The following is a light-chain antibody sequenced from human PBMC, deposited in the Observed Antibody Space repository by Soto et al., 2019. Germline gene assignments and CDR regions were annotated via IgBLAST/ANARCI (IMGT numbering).Light chain of an antibody. CDR1: QSVSSSY. V-gene: IGKV3-20*01. CDR3: QQYGSSPYT. J-gene: IGKJ2*01. CDR2: GAS. Sequence: ETVLTQSPGTLSLSPGERATLSCRASQSVSSSYLAWYQQKVGQAPRLLIYGASSRATGIPDRFSGSGSGTDFSLTISRLEPEDFAVYYCQQYGSSPYTFGQGTKLEIK.